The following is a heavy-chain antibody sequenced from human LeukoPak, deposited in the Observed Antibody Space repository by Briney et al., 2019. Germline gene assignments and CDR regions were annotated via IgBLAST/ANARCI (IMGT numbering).Heavy chain of an antibody. J-gene: IGHJ4*02. D-gene: IGHD3-22*01. Sequence: PSETLSLTCAVYGGSFSGYYWSWIRQPPGKGLEWIGEINHSGSTNYNPSLKSRVTISVDTSKNQFSLKLSSVTAADTAVYYCARGDYYDSSGPYPPDYWGQGTLVTVPS. CDR1: GGSFSGYY. CDR2: INHSGST. V-gene: IGHV4-34*01. CDR3: ARGDYYDSSGPYPPDY.